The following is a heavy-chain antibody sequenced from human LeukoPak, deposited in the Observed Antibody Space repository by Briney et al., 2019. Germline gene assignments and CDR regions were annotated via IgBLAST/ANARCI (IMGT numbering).Heavy chain of an antibody. Sequence: GGSLRLSSAASGFTFSSYGMHWVRQAPGKGLEWVAVISYDGSNKYYADSVKGRFTISRDNSKNTLHLQMNSLRAEDTAVYYCAKEEVTTVTTGFDPWGQGTLVTVSS. CDR2: ISYDGSNK. J-gene: IGHJ5*02. V-gene: IGHV3-30*18. CDR1: GFTFSSYG. CDR3: AKEEVTTVTTGFDP. D-gene: IGHD4-17*01.